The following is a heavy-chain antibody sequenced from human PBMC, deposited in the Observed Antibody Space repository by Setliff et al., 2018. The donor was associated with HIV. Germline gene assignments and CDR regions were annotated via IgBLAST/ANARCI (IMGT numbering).Heavy chain of an antibody. CDR2: IRNDASNT. Sequence: GGSLRLSCEASGFTFSDYGMHWVRQAPGKGLEWVTFIRNDASNTYYADSVKGRFTISRDNSKDTVSLQMTSLTSDDTAMYYCARDRVEAERGAFDIWGQGTMVTVS. CDR1: GFTFSDYG. J-gene: IGHJ3*02. CDR3: ARDRVEAERGAFDI. V-gene: IGHV3-30*02. D-gene: IGHD1-26*01.